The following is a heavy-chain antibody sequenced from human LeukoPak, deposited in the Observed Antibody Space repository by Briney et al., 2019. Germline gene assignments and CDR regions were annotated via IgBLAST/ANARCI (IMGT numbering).Heavy chain of an antibody. J-gene: IGHJ3*02. Sequence: GRSLRLSCAASGFTFSSYGMHWVRQAPGKGLEWVAVIWYDGSNKYYADSVKGRFTISRDNSKNTLYLQMNSPRAEDTAVYYCARDSAYGDYLGAFDIWGQGTMVTVSS. CDR1: GFTFSSYG. V-gene: IGHV3-33*01. CDR2: IWYDGSNK. CDR3: ARDSAYGDYLGAFDI. D-gene: IGHD4-17*01.